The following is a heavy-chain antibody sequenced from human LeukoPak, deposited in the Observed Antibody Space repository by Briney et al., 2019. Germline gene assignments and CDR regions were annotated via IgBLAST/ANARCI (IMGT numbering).Heavy chain of an antibody. Sequence: LGGSLRLSCAASGFTFSSYGMHWVRQAPGKGLEWVAFIRYDGSNKYYADSVKGRFTISRDNSKNTLYLQMNSLRAEDTAVYYCAKEGYCSGGSCHSPYYFDYWGQGTLVTVSS. CDR2: IRYDGSNK. J-gene: IGHJ4*02. CDR3: AKEGYCSGGSCHSPYYFDY. V-gene: IGHV3-30*02. D-gene: IGHD2-15*01. CDR1: GFTFSSYG.